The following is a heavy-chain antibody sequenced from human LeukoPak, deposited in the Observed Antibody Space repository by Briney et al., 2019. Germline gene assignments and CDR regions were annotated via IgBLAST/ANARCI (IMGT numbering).Heavy chain of an antibody. CDR3: ASADYDILTGQPWDAFDI. D-gene: IGHD3-9*01. J-gene: IGHJ3*02. V-gene: IGHV1-69*04. Sequence: ASVKVSCKASGGTFSSYAISWVRQAPGQGLEWMGRIIPILGIANYAQKFQGRVTITADKSTSTAYVELSSLRSEDTAVYYCASADYDILTGQPWDAFDIWGQGTMVTVSS. CDR2: IIPILGIA. CDR1: GGTFSSYA.